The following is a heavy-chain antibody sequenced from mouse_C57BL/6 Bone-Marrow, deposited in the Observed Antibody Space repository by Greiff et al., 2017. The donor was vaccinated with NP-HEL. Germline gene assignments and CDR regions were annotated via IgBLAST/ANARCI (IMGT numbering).Heavy chain of an antibody. Sequence: EVKVVESGGGLVKPGGSLKLSCAASGFTFSSYPMSWVRQTPEKRLEWVATISGGGGNTYYPDSVKGRFTISRDNAKNTLYLQMSSLRSEDTALYYCARRCFTTYYVNDWGQGTTLTVSS. CDR3: ARRCFTTYYVND. D-gene: IGHD1-1*01. CDR1: GFTFSSYP. V-gene: IGHV5-9*01. J-gene: IGHJ2*01. CDR2: ISGGGGNT.